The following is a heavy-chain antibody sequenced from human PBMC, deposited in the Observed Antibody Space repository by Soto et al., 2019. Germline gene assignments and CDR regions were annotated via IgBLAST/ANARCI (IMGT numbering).Heavy chain of an antibody. CDR1: GFSLSTSGVA. J-gene: IGHJ4*02. D-gene: IGHD3-16*01. Sequence: QITLKESGPPLVKPTQTLTLTCTFSGFSLSTSGVAVGWIRQPPGKALEWLALIYWDDDQRYSPSLKSRLTIAKDTSKNQVVLTMTNMAPVDTATYYCARPYDHVGAFRYWGQGTLVTVSS. CDR2: IYWDDDQ. V-gene: IGHV2-5*02. CDR3: ARPYDHVGAFRY.